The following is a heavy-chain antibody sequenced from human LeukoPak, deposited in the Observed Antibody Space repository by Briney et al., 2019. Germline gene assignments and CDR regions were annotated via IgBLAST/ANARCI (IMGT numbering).Heavy chain of an antibody. D-gene: IGHD3-10*01. Sequence: GASVKVSCKASGYTFTSYGISWVRQAPGQGLEWMGWISAYNGNTNYAQKLQGRVTMTTDTSTSTAYMELSSLSSEDTAVYYCARDQGVTDPPPYGLDVWGQGTTVTVSS. J-gene: IGHJ6*02. CDR1: GYTFTSYG. CDR2: ISAYNGNT. V-gene: IGHV1-18*01. CDR3: ARDQGVTDPPPYGLDV.